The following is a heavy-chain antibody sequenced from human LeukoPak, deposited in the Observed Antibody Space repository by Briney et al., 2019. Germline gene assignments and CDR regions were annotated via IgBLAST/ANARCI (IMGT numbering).Heavy chain of an antibody. CDR3: ARDLFASGSYDL. D-gene: IGHD3-10*01. Sequence: GGSQRLSCAASEFIFRNYWMAWVRQAPGKGLEWVGNINPDGGVKVYADSMKGRFFISRDNAQDSLHLRICLLRVEDTAVYYCARDLFASGSYDLWGQGTLVTVSS. CDR2: INPDGGVK. V-gene: IGHV3-7*01. J-gene: IGHJ4*02. CDR1: EFIFRNYW.